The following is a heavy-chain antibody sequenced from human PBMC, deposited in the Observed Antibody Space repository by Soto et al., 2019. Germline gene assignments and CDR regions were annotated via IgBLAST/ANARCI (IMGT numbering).Heavy chain of an antibody. CDR2: IYSSGST. CDR1: GFTVSNNY. Sequence: GGSLRLSCAASGFTVSNNYMTWVRQAPGKGLEWVSFIYSSGSTYYADSVKGRFTISRDNFKNTLYLQMNSLRSENTAVYYCARGYSYTQPVFDYWGLGTLVTVSS. D-gene: IGHD5-18*01. CDR3: ARGYSYTQPVFDY. V-gene: IGHV3-53*01. J-gene: IGHJ4*02.